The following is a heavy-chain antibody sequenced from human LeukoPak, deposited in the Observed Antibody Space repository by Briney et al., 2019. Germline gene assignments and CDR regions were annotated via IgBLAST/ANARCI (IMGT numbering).Heavy chain of an antibody. CDR3: ARERDYGDYLRAYYFDY. V-gene: IGHV4-61*02. CDR1: GASISSGSSY. Sequence: SETLSLTCTVSGASISSGSSYWSWIRQPAGEGLEWIGRIHNSGSTYYNPSLKSRVTISVDTSKNQFSLKLSSVTAADTAVYYCARERDYGDYLRAYYFDYWGQGTLVTVSS. J-gene: IGHJ4*02. D-gene: IGHD4-17*01. CDR2: IHNSGST.